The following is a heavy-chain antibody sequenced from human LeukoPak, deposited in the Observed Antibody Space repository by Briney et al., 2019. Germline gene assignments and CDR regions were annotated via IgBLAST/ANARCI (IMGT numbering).Heavy chain of an antibody. CDR2: IRYDGSDK. CDR3: ARDIVVPAASGRYFDY. D-gene: IGHD2-2*01. V-gene: IGHV3-30*02. CDR1: GFTFSSYG. J-gene: IGHJ4*02. Sequence: GGSLRPSCAASGFTFSSYGMHWVRPAPGKGLEWVAFIRYDGSDKFYADSVKGRFTISRDNSKNTLYLQMNSLRPEDTAVYYCARDIVVPAASGRYFDYWGQGTLITVSS.